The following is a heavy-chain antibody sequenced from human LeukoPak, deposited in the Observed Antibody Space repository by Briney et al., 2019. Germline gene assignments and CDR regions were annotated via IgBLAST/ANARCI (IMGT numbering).Heavy chain of an antibody. V-gene: IGHV4-61*02. CDR3: ARDAVVITGTTFSYYYYMDV. Sequence: PSETLSLTCTVSGGSISSGSYYWSWIRQPAGKGLEWIGRIYTSGSTNYNPSLKSRVTISVDTSKNQFSLKLSSVTAADTAVYYCARDAVVITGTTFSYYYYMDVWGKGTTVTVSS. D-gene: IGHD1-20*01. CDR2: IYTSGST. J-gene: IGHJ6*03. CDR1: GGSISSGSYY.